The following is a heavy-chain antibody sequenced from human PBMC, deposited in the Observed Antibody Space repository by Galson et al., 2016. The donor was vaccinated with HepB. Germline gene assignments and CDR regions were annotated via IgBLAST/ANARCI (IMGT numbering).Heavy chain of an antibody. D-gene: IGHD6-13*01. J-gene: IGHJ4*02. Sequence: QSGAEVKKPGESLKISCKASGYSFTNYWIAWVRQMPGKGLEWMGIIWPGDSETRYSPSFQGQVTISADKSISIAYLPWSSLRASDTAGYYCARQGDYSNQWSPFDYWGQGARVTVSS. CDR2: IWPGDSET. V-gene: IGHV5-51*01. CDR1: GYSFTNYW. CDR3: ARQGDYSNQWSPFDY.